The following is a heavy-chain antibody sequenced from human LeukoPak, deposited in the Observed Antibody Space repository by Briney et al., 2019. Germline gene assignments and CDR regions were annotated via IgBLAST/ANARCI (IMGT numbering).Heavy chain of an antibody. CDR2: IYHSGST. V-gene: IGHV4-38-2*02. CDR3: ARHGTTVITRPFDY. D-gene: IGHD4-23*01. CDR1: GYSISSEYY. Sequence: SETLSLTCTVSGYSISSEYYWDWIRQPLGKGLEWIGSIYHSGSTYYNPSLKSRVTISLDTSKNQFSLNLNSVTAADTAVYYCARHGTTVITRPFDYWGQGTLVTVSS. J-gene: IGHJ4*02.